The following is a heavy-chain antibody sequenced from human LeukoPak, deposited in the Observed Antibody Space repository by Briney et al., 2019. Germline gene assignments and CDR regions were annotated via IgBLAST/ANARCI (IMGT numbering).Heavy chain of an antibody. V-gene: IGHV3-23*01. CDR3: AKDFSGGYYYFDY. Sequence: GGSLRLSCAASGFIFSSYAMSWVRQAPGKGLEWVSVISSSGGSAYYTDSVEGRFTISRDNSKNTLYLQMNSLRAEDTAVYYCAKDFSGGYYYFDYWGQGILVTVSS. CDR1: GFIFSSYA. D-gene: IGHD3-22*01. J-gene: IGHJ4*02. CDR2: ISSSGGSA.